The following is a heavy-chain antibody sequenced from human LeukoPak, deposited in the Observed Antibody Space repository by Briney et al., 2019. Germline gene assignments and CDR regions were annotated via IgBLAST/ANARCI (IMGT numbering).Heavy chain of an antibody. CDR3: ARTYGSSGLGYFDL. Sequence: KPSETLSLTCTVSGFSISSYYWSWIRQPPGKGLEWVGYIYYSGSTNYSPSLKSRLTISVDTSKNQFSLKLSSVTAADTAVYYCARTYGSSGLGYFDLWGRGNLVTVSS. J-gene: IGHJ2*01. V-gene: IGHV4-59*01. CDR2: IYYSGST. CDR1: GFSISSYY. D-gene: IGHD6-13*01.